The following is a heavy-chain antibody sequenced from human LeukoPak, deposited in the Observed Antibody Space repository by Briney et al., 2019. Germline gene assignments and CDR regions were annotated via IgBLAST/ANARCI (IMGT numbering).Heavy chain of an antibody. CDR3: AKNLPVRPFDY. CDR1: GFTFSNYA. CDR2: FGTGNDDT. J-gene: IGHJ4*02. V-gene: IGHV3-23*01. Sequence: GGSLRLSCAASGFTFSNYAMRWVRQAPGKGLEWVSCFGTGNDDTYYADSVKGRFIIARDSAKNTLSLQMNSLRAEDTAIYYCAKNLPVRPFDYWGRGALVTVSS. D-gene: IGHD3-16*01.